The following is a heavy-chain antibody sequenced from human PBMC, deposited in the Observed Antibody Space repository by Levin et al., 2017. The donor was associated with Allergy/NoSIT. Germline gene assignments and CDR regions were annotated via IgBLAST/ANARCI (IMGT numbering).Heavy chain of an antibody. Sequence: GGSLRLSCAASGFTVSSNYMSWVRQAPGKGLEWVSVIYSDATTYYADSVKGRFTISRDNSKNTLYVQMNSLRGEETAVYYCARGRRGEGSFDWGQGTLVTVSS. J-gene: IGHJ4*02. CDR2: IYSDATT. CDR1: GFTVSSNY. D-gene: IGHD3-10*01. CDR3: ARGRRGEGSFD. V-gene: IGHV3-53*01.